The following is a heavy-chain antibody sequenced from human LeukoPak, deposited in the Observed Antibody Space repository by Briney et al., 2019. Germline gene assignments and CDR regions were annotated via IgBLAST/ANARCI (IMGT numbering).Heavy chain of an antibody. CDR3: ARDNNRGSTHY. J-gene: IGHJ4*02. D-gene: IGHD7-27*01. Sequence: GGSLRLSCAASGFTFNTYAMHWVRQAPGKGLEWVAVIAYDGNNKYYADSVKGRFTVSRDNTKNTLYLQMNSLRAEDTAVYYCARDNNRGSTHYWGQGTLVTVSS. CDR2: IAYDGNNK. CDR1: GFTFNTYA. V-gene: IGHV3-30-3*01.